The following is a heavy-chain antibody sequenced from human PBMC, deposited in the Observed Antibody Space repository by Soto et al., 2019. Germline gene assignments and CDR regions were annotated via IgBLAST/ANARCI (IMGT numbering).Heavy chain of an antibody. Sequence: GASVKVSCKASGGTFSSYAISWVRQAPGQGLEWMGGITPIFGTANYAQKFQGRVTITADESTSTAYMELSSLRSEDTAVYYCARDNSGRETYYFDYWGQGTLVTVSS. D-gene: IGHD1-1*01. CDR2: ITPIFGTA. J-gene: IGHJ4*02. CDR3: ARDNSGRETYYFDY. V-gene: IGHV1-69*13. CDR1: GGTFSSYA.